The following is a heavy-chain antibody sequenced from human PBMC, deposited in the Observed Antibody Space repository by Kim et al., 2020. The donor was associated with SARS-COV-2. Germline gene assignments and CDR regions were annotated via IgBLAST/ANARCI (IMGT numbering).Heavy chain of an antibody. Sequence: GGSLRLSCAASGFTFSSYGMHWVRQAPGKGLEWVAVIWYDGSNKYYADSVKGRFTISRDNSKNTLYLQMNSLRAEDTPVYYCARDLQLADHYFDYWGQGTLVTVSS. CDR3: ARDLQLADHYFDY. J-gene: IGHJ4*02. CDR1: GFTFSSYG. V-gene: IGHV3-33*01. CDR2: IWYDGSNK. D-gene: IGHD6-6*01.